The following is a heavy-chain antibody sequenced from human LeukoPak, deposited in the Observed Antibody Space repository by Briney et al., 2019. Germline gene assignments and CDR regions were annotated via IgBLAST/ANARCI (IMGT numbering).Heavy chain of an antibody. CDR2: TYYRSKWYN. Sequence: SQTLSLTCAISRDSVSSNSAAWNWIRQSPSGGLEWLGRTYYRSKWYNDYAVSVKSRITINPDTSKNQFSLQLNSVTPEDTAVYYCARDPSSSWYPTFDYWGQGTLVTVSS. CDR1: RDSVSSNSAA. D-gene: IGHD6-13*01. J-gene: IGHJ4*02. V-gene: IGHV6-1*01. CDR3: ARDPSSSWYPTFDY.